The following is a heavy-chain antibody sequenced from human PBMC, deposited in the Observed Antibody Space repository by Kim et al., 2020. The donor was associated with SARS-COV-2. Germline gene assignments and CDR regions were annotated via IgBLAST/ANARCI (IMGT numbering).Heavy chain of an antibody. V-gene: IGHV4-30-2*01. J-gene: IGHJ3*02. CDR3: ARRPRPENSGSYSTAFDI. CDR2: IYHSGST. CDR1: GGSISSGGYS. D-gene: IGHD1-26*01. Sequence: SETLSLTCAVSGGSISSGGYSWSWIRQPPGKGLEWIGYIYHSGSTYYNPSLKSRVTISVDRSKNQFSLKLSSVTAADTAVYYCARRPRPENSGSYSTAFDIWGQGTMVTVSS.